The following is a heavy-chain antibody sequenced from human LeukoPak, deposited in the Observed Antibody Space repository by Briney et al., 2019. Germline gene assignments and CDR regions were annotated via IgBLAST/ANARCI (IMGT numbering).Heavy chain of an antibody. V-gene: IGHV4-39*01. Sequence: SETLSLTCTVSGGSISSGSYYWGWIRQPPGKGLEWIGSIYYSGSSTYYNPSLKSRVTIYGDTSKNQLSLKLNSVTAADTAAYYCARDWGRDALDIWGQGTMVTVSS. D-gene: IGHD3-16*01. CDR2: IYYSGSST. CDR3: ARDWGRDALDI. CDR1: GGSISSGSYY. J-gene: IGHJ3*02.